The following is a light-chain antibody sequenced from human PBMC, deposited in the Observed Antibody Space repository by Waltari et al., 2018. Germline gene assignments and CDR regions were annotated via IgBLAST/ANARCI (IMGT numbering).Light chain of an antibody. Sequence: DIVMTQTPLSLSVIPGQPASISCKSSQSLLHPDGKTYSYLYLQRPGQSPQLLIYEVSRRFSGVPDRFSGSGSGTDFTLKISRVEADDVGVYFCMQGKDLPLTFGGGTKVDI. J-gene: IGKJ4*01. CDR1: QSLLHPDGKTY. CDR3: MQGKDLPLT. V-gene: IGKV2-29*02. CDR2: EVS.